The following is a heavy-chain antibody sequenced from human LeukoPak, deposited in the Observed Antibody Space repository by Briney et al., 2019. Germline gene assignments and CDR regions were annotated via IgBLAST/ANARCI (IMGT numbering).Heavy chain of an antibody. J-gene: IGHJ4*02. Sequence: SQTLSLTCTVSGGSISSGGYSWGWIRQTPGKGLEWIGYIYYSGSTNYNPSLKSRVTISVDASKNQFSLKLSSVTAADTAVYYCARGVAAAGTALHFDYWGQGTLVTVSS. D-gene: IGHD6-13*01. CDR1: GGSISSGGYS. CDR3: ARGVAAAGTALHFDY. CDR2: IYYSGST. V-gene: IGHV4-61*08.